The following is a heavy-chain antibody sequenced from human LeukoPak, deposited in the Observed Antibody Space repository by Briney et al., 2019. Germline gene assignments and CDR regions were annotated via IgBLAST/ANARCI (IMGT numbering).Heavy chain of an antibody. V-gene: IGHV3-23*01. CDR3: AKAASSSWPSYYYGMDV. Sequence: GGSLRLSCAASGFIFSSYSMSRVRQAPGKGLEWVSVITGSGGNTYYADSVKGRFTISKDNSKNTVYLQMSSLRVDDTAVYYCAKAASSSWPSYYYGMDVRGQGTTVTVSS. D-gene: IGHD6-13*01. J-gene: IGHJ6*02. CDR2: ITGSGGNT. CDR1: GFIFSSYS.